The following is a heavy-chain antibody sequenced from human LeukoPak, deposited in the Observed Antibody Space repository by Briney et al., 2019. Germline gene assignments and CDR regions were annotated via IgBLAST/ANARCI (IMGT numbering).Heavy chain of an antibody. CDR2: ISAYNGNT. CDR1: GYTFTSYG. J-gene: IGHJ4*02. D-gene: IGHD2-21*02. CDR3: ARDHPAYCGGDCLYYFDY. Sequence: GASVKVSCKASGYTFTSYGISWVRQAPGQGLEWMGWISAYNGNTNYAQKLQGRVTMTTDTSTSTADMELRSLRSDDTAVYYCARDHPAYCGGDCLYYFDYWGQGTLVTVSS. V-gene: IGHV1-18*01.